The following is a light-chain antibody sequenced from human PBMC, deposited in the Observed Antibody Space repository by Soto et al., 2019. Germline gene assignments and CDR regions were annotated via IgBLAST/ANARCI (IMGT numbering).Light chain of an antibody. J-gene: IGLJ3*02. Sequence: QSVLTQPPSVSGAPGQRVTISCTVSSSNIGAHYYIHWYQQLPGTAPKLLIYGNSNRPSGVPDRFSGSKSGTSASLAITGLQAEDEADYYCQSYDSSLSGSVFVGGTQLTVL. CDR3: QSYDSSLSGSV. V-gene: IGLV1-40*01. CDR2: GNS. CDR1: SSNIGAHYY.